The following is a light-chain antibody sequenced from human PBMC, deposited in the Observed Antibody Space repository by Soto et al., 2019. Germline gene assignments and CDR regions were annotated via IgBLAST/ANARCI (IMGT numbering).Light chain of an antibody. CDR3: QQYNDLLWR. V-gene: IGKV3-20*01. J-gene: IGKJ1*01. CDR2: GAS. Sequence: QSPASLSLTQKEGATFPCTSSQSVRRNYLVSYQQKPGQAPRLLIYGASNRATGIPDRFSGGGSGTDFTLTIISLEPEDGAVYYSQQYNDLLWRFGEG. CDR1: QSVRRNY.